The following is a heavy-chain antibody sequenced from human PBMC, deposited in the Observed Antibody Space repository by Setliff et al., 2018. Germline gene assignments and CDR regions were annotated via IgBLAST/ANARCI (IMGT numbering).Heavy chain of an antibody. CDR3: AREGLIADTTYYYYYYMDV. J-gene: IGHJ6*03. CDR1: GGTFSSYA. V-gene: IGHV1-69*06. CDR2: IIPIFGTA. D-gene: IGHD2-21*01. Sequence: SVKVSCKASGGTFSSYAISWVRQAPGQGLEWMGRIIPIFGTANYAQKFQGRVTITADKSTSTAYMELSSLRSEDTAVYYCAREGLIADTTYYYYYYMDVWGKGTAVTVSS.